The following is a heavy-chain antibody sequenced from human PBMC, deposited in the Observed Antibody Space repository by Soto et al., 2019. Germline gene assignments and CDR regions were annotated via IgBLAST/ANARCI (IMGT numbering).Heavy chain of an antibody. CDR2: IIPILDIT. CDR3: ARPDEGGYSSNHHYYYALDV. Sequence: QVQLVQSGAEVKKPGSSVKVSCKASGGTFRSYSISWVRQSPGQGLEWMGGIIPILDITNYAQKFQGRVIITADESTSTAYMELSSLGSDDTAVYYCARPDEGGYSSNHHYYYALDVWGQGTTVTV. CDR1: GGTFRSYS. J-gene: IGHJ6*02. D-gene: IGHD3-22*01. V-gene: IGHV1-69*01.